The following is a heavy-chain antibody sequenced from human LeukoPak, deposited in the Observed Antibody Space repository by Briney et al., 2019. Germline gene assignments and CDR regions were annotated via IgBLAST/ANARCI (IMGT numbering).Heavy chain of an antibody. CDR1: GGSISSSSYY. D-gene: IGHD1-26*01. Sequence: PSETLSLTCTVSGGSISSSSYYWGWIRQPPGKGLEWIGSIYYSGSTYYNPSLKSRVTISVDTSKNQFSLKLSSVTAEDTAVYYCTTDTRYATTWELLTGEDYWGQGTLVTVSS. J-gene: IGHJ4*02. CDR3: TTDTRYATTWELLTGEDY. V-gene: IGHV4-39*07. CDR2: IYYSGST.